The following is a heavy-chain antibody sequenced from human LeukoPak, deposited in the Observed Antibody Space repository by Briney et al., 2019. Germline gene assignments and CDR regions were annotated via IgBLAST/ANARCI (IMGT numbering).Heavy chain of an antibody. Sequence: GASVKVSCKASGYTFTNYDITWVRQATGQGLEWMGWISAYNGNTNYAQKLQGRVTMTRNTSISTAYMELSSLRSEDTAVYYCARGRPIDWLYGGNWFDPWGQGTLVTVSS. CDR1: GYTFTNYD. J-gene: IGHJ5*02. D-gene: IGHD3-9*01. CDR3: ARGRPIDWLYGGNWFDP. CDR2: ISAYNGNT. V-gene: IGHV1-8*01.